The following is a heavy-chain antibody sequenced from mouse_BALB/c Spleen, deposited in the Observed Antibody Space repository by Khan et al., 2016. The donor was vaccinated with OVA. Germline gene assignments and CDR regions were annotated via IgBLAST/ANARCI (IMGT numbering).Heavy chain of an antibody. D-gene: IGHD1-1*01. V-gene: IGHV1-69*02. J-gene: IGHJ3*01. Sequence: QVQLQQPGAELVKPGASVKLSCKASGYTFTSYWMHWMKQGPGQGLEWIGEIDPSDTYTNYNQNFKGKATLTVDKSSSTAYMQLSSLTSEDSAVYYCARSYYYGSSTWIAYWGQGTLVTVSA. CDR3: ARSYYYGSSTWIAY. CDR2: IDPSDTYT. CDR1: GYTFTSYW.